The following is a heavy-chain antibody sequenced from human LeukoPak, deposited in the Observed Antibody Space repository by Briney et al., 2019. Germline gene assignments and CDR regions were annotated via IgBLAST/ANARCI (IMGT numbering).Heavy chain of an antibody. CDR1: GFTFSSYG. J-gene: IGHJ3*02. Sequence: GGSLRLSCAASGFTFSSYGMHWVRQAPGKGLEWVAVIWSNGNNRYYADSVKGRFTFSRDNSKNTLSLQMNSLRAEDTAVYYCAKERGPCDGFDIWGQGTMVTVSS. CDR3: AKERGPCDGFDI. CDR2: IWSNGNNR. V-gene: IGHV3-33*06.